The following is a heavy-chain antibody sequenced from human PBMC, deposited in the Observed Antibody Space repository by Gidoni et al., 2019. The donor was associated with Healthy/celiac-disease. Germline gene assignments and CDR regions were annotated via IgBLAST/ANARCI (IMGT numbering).Heavy chain of an antibody. CDR1: GFTFSSYA. V-gene: IGHV3-23*01. CDR2: ISGSGGST. D-gene: IGHD2-8*02. J-gene: IGHJ4*02. CDR3: AKDRGGVVYAKDPGPLDY. Sequence: EVQLLESGGGLVQPGGSLRLSCAASGFTFSSYAMSWVRQAPGKGLEWVSAISGSGGSTYYADAVKGRFTISRDNSKNTLYLQMNSLRAEDTAVYYCAKDRGGVVYAKDPGPLDYWGQGTLVTVSS.